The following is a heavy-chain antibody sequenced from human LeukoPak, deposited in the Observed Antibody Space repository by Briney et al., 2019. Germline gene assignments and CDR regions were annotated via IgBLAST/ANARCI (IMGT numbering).Heavy chain of an antibody. CDR3: ARGRTGSTDFDY. CDR2: IIPIFGTA. CDR1: GGTLRTFV. D-gene: IGHD3/OR15-3a*01. Sequence: SVKVSCKASGGTLRTFVISWVRQAPGKGLEWMGGIIPIFGTANYAQKFQGRVTITADESTSTAYMELSSLRSEDTAVYYCARGRTGSTDFDYWGQGTLVTVSS. J-gene: IGHJ4*02. V-gene: IGHV1-69*13.